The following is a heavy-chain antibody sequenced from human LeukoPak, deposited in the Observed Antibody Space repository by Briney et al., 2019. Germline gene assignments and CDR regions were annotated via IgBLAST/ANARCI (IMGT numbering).Heavy chain of an antibody. J-gene: IGHJ4*02. D-gene: IGHD3-3*01. V-gene: IGHV3-23*01. Sequence: PGGSLSLSCAASGFTFSNYAKNWVRQARGEGVEWVSAISAPGSTAYYADSVNRPFTITRDNSRNTMYLQMTSLRAEDTAVYYCAKGARGDYMPSDFWGQGTRVTVSS. CDR1: GFTFSNYA. CDR3: AKGARGDYMPSDF. CDR2: ISAPGSTA.